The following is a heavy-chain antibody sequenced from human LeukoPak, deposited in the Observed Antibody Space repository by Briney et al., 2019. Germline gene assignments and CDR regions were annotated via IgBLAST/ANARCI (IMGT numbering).Heavy chain of an antibody. CDR2: INPNSGGT. CDR1: GYTFTGYC. CDR3: ARGPSDYCSGGSCYSGYYYYYMDV. J-gene: IGHJ6*03. D-gene: IGHD2-15*01. V-gene: IGHV1-2*02. Sequence: ASVKVPCKASGYTFTGYCMHWVRQAPGQGLEWMGWINPNSGGTNYAQKFQGRVTMTRDTSISTVYMELSRLRSDDTAVYYCARGPSDYCSGGSCYSGYYYYYMDVWGKGTTVTVSS.